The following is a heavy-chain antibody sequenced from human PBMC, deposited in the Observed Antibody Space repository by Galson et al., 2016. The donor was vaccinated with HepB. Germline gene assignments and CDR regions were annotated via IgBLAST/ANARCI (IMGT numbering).Heavy chain of an antibody. V-gene: IGHV4-59*01. D-gene: IGHD4-17*01. Sequence: SETLSLTCTVSGGSISSSYRSWIRQPPGKGLEWIGYIYYSGNTDYSPSLKSRVTISLDTSKNQFSLKLSSMTAADTAVYYCASPGDYGDYGAFDVWGQGTMVTASS. CDR1: GGSISSSY. CDR3: ASPGDYGDYGAFDV. CDR2: IYYSGNT. J-gene: IGHJ3*01.